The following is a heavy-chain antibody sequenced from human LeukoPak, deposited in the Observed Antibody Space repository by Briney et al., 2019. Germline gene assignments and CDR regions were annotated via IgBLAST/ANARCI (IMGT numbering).Heavy chain of an antibody. CDR3: ARVGTYYRSLDS. V-gene: IGHV4-59*01. CDR1: GGSINDAS. D-gene: IGHD3-10*01. Sequence: PSETLSLTCTVSGGSINDASWNWIRQPPGQGLEWIGYIYHSGGTNYNPSLKSQVTISLDTSKNQFSLKLSSVTAADTAVYYCARVGTYYRSLDSWGQGTLVTVSS. CDR2: IYHSGGT. J-gene: IGHJ4*02.